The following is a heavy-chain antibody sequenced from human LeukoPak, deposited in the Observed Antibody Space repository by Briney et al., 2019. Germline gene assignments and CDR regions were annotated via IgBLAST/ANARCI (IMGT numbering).Heavy chain of an antibody. V-gene: IGHV4-59*01. CDR3: ARGYCSSTICFQYFHH. CDR1: SDSISSSY. J-gene: IGHJ1*01. CDR2: IYYSGST. D-gene: IGHD2-2*01. Sequence: PSETLSLTCTVSSDSISSSYWSWIRQPPGKGLEWIGYIYYSGSTNYNPSLKSRVAISVDTSKNQFSLKLNSVTAADTAVYYCARGYCSSTICFQYFHHWGQGTLVTVSS.